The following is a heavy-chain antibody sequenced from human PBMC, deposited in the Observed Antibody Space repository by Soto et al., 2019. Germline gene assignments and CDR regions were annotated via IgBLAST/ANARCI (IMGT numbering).Heavy chain of an antibody. V-gene: IGHV3-48*01. CDR3: ARASYSSGWYYFDY. CDR2: ISSSSSTI. CDR1: GFTFSSYS. J-gene: IGHJ4*02. Sequence: EVQLVESGGGLVQPGGSLRLSCAASGFTFSSYSMNWVRQAPGKGLEWVSYISSSSSTIYYADSVKGGFTISRDNAKNSLYLQMNSLRAEDTAVYYCARASYSSGWYYFDYWGQGTLVTVSS. D-gene: IGHD6-19*01.